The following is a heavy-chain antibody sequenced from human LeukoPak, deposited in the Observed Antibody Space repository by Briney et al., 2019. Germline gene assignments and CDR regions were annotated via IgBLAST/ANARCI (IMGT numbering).Heavy chain of an antibody. D-gene: IGHD1-1*01. CDR1: GCTFSDYY. J-gene: IGHJ6*02. CDR2: ISSSGSTI. Sequence: KPGGSLRLSCAASGCTFSDYYMSWIRQAPGKGLEWVSYISSSGSTIYYADSVKGRFTISRDNAKNSLYLQMNSLRAEDTAVYYCARQGTGTTPDRPFYYYYGMDVWGQGTTVTVSS. CDR3: ARQGTGTTPDRPFYYYYGMDV. V-gene: IGHV3-11*01.